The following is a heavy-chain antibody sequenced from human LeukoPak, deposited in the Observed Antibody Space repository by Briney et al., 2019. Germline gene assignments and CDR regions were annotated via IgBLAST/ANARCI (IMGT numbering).Heavy chain of an antibody. J-gene: IGHJ4*02. CDR1: GGSISSYY. V-gene: IGHV4-59*01. CDR2: IYYSGST. D-gene: IGHD3-16*02. CDR3: ARVRLDVTFGGVIVAQYFDY. Sequence: SETLPLTCTVSGGSISSYYWSWIRQPPGKGLEWIGYIYYSGSTNYNPSLKSRVTISVDTSKNQFSLKLSSVTAADTAVYYCARVRLDVTFGGVIVAQYFDYWGQGTLVTVSS.